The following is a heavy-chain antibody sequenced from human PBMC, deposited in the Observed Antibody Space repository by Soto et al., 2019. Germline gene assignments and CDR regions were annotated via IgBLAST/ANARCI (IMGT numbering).Heavy chain of an antibody. CDR3: AHVEMATITTGEDY. J-gene: IGHJ4*02. D-gene: IGHD5-12*01. V-gene: IGHV1-69*02. CDR1: GGTFSSYT. Sequence: QVQLVQSGAEVKKPGSSVKVSCKASGGTFSSYTISWVRQAPGQGLEWMGRIIPILGIANYAQKFQGRVTXNASKXXSTAYMELSSLRSEDTAVYYCAHVEMATITTGEDYWGQGTLVTVSS. CDR2: IIPILGIA.